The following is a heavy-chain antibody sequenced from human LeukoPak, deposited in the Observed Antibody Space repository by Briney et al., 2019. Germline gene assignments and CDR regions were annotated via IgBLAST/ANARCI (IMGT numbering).Heavy chain of an antibody. D-gene: IGHD3-22*01. Sequence: PGGSLRLSCAASGFTFSSYSMNWVRQAPGKGLEWVSSISSSSSYIYYADSVKGRFTTSRDNAKNSLYLQMNSLRAEDTAVYYCATQPYDSSGYYPYWGQGTLVTVSS. CDR1: GFTFSSYS. J-gene: IGHJ4*02. CDR3: ATQPYDSSGYYPY. V-gene: IGHV3-21*04. CDR2: ISSSSSYI.